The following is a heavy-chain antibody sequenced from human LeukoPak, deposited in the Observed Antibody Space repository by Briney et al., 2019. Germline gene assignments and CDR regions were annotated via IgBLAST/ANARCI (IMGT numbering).Heavy chain of an antibody. V-gene: IGHV4-4*07. CDR2: IYTTGST. J-gene: IGHJ6*03. CDR1: GGSISSDY. CDR3: ARELVVNYYYYYMDV. Sequence: SETLSLTCTVSGGSISSDYWSWIRQPACKVLDWIGRIYTTGSTNYIPSLNSLVTISVDTSKNQFSLKLSSVTAADTAVYYCARELVVNYYYYYMDVWGKGTTVNISS. D-gene: IGHD2-15*01.